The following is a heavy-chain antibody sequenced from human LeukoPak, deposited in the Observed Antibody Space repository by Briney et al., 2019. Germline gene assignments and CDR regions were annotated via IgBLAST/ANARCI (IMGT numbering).Heavy chain of an antibody. V-gene: IGHV1-8*01. Sequence: GASVKVSCKASGYTFTSYDMNWVRQATGQGLEWMGWMNPNSGNTGYAQKFQGRVTMTRNTSISTAYMELSSLRSEDTAVYYCVRAYSSSWYTYWGQGTLVTVSS. CDR2: MNPNSGNT. CDR3: VRAYSSSWYTY. J-gene: IGHJ4*02. D-gene: IGHD6-13*01. CDR1: GYTFTSYD.